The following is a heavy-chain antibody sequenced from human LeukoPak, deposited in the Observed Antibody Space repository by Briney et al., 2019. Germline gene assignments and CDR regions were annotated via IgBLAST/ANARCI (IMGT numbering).Heavy chain of an antibody. CDR1: GFTFSSYS. J-gene: IGHJ4*02. Sequence: PGGSLRLSCAASGFTFSSYSMNWVRQAPGKGLEWVSSISSSSSYIYYADSVKGRFTISRDNAKNSLYLQMNSLRAEDTAVYYCAKDPTEAFSYATYFDYWGQGTLVTVSS. CDR3: AKDPTEAFSYATYFDY. V-gene: IGHV3-21*04. D-gene: IGHD3-16*01. CDR2: ISSSSSYI.